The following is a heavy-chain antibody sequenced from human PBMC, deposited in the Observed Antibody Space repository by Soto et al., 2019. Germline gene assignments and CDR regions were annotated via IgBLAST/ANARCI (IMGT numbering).Heavy chain of an antibody. CDR3: ARGAIFGVVIPYGMDV. Sequence: QVQLQESGPGLVKPSETLSLTCTVSGGSISTYYWSWIRQPPGKGLEWIGYINYSGSTNYNPSLQSRVTISVDTSKNQFSLKLSSVTAADTAVYYCARGAIFGVVIPYGMDVWGQGTTVTVS. J-gene: IGHJ6*02. V-gene: IGHV4-59*01. CDR2: INYSGST. D-gene: IGHD3-3*01. CDR1: GGSISTYY.